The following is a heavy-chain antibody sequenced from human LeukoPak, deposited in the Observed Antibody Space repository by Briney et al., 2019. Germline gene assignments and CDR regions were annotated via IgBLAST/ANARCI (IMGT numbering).Heavy chain of an antibody. CDR3: ARQIYGDLYYFDY. V-gene: IGHV4-30-4*01. Sequence: SETLSLTCTVSGGSISSGDYYWSWIRQPPGKGLEWIGYVYYSGSSYYIPSLKSRVTMSVDTSKNQFSLRLSSVTAADTAVYYCARQIYGDLYYFDYWGQGTLVTVSS. CDR2: VYYSGSS. J-gene: IGHJ4*02. CDR1: GGSISSGDYY. D-gene: IGHD4-17*01.